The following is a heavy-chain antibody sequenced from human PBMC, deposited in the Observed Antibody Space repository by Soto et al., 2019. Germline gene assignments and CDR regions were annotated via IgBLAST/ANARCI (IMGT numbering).Heavy chain of an antibody. Sequence: EVQLVESGGGLVQPGGSLRLSCAASGFTFSSYWMSWVRQVPGKGLEWVANINTDGSEKYYVDSVKGRFTISSDNARNSLYLQMSSLRAADTALYYCARGGSASWYSYDYDGMDVCGQWTTVTVSS. J-gene: IGHJ6*02. V-gene: IGHV3-7*05. CDR3: ARGGSASWYSYDYDGMDV. CDR1: GFTFSSYW. D-gene: IGHD5-18*01. CDR2: INTDGSEK.